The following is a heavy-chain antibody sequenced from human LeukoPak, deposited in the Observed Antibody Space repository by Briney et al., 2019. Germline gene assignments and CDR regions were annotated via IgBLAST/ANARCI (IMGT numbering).Heavy chain of an antibody. J-gene: IGHJ3*02. CDR2: ISDTDDST. CDR3: AKGPIPCSRTNCPRSAFDI. D-gene: IGHD2-2*01. Sequence: GGSLRLSCAASGFTFSSYAMNWVRQAPGKGLEWVSSISDTDDSTYDADSVRGRFSISRDNSKNTLYLQMNSLRAEDTAIYYCAKGPIPCSRTNCPRSAFDIWGQGTMVTVSS. V-gene: IGHV3-23*01. CDR1: GFTFSSYA.